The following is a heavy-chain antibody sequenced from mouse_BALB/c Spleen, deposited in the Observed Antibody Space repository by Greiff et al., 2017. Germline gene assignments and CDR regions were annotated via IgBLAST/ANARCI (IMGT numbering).Heavy chain of an antibody. Sequence: VQLQQSGPELVKPGASVKISCKASGYSFTGYYMHWVKQSHVKSLEWIGRINPYNGATSYNQNFKDKASLTVDKSSSTAYMELHSLTSEDSAVYYCARRDYGYDLFDYWGQGTTLTVSS. CDR3: ARRDYGYDLFDY. V-gene: IGHV1-31*01. D-gene: IGHD1-2*01. J-gene: IGHJ2*01. CDR2: INPYNGAT. CDR1: GYSFTGYY.